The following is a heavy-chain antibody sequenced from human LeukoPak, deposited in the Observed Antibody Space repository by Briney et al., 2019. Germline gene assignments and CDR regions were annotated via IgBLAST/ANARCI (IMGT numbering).Heavy chain of an antibody. Sequence: PSETLSLTCTVSGGSISSYYWSWIRQPPGKGPEWIGYIYYSGSTNYNPSLKSRVTISVDTSKNQFSLKLSSVTAADTAVYYCARGGGAGLPLDYWGQGTLVTVSS. CDR1: GGSISSYY. CDR3: ARGGGAGLPLDY. V-gene: IGHV4-59*01. CDR2: IYYSGST. D-gene: IGHD5-12*01. J-gene: IGHJ4*02.